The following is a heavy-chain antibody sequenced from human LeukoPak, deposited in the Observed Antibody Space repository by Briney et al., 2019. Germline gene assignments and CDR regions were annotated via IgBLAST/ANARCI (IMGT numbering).Heavy chain of an antibody. V-gene: IGHV1-3*04. J-gene: IGHJ4*02. CDR2: INTGNGNT. CDR1: GYTFTTYA. D-gene: IGHD1-26*01. Sequence: GASVKVSCKASGYTFTTYAMHWVRQAPGRRLEWMGWINTGNGNTKYSQRFQGRVTITRDASASTAYMDLSSLRSEDTAVYYCARAPGSGSYSAFDYWGQGTLVTVSS. CDR3: ARAPGSGSYSAFDY.